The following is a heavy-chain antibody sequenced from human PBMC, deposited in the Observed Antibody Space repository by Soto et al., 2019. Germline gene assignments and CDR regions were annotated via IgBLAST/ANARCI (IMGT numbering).Heavy chain of an antibody. D-gene: IGHD3-10*01. J-gene: IGHJ4*02. CDR2: INGDGSGT. V-gene: IGHV3-74*01. CDR3: ARGIFGSGTASDY. Sequence: EVQLVESGGGLVQPGGSLRLSCAASGFTFTGSWMHWVRQAPGKGLVWVSRINGDGSGTSYADFVKGRFIISRDDAKNTLFLQMNGLRAEDTAVYYCARGIFGSGTASDYWGQGTLVTVSS. CDR1: GFTFTGSW.